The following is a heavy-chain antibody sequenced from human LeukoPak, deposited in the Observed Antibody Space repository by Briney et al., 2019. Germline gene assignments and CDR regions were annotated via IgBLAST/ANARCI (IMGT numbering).Heavy chain of an antibody. CDR2: IDHSGST. V-gene: IGHV4-30-2*01. CDR3: AREKDGIDY. D-gene: IGHD1-1*01. Sequence: SQTLSLTCTVSGGSISSGGYYWIWIRQPPGKGLEWIGYIDHSGSTYYNPSLKSRVTISVDRSKNQLSLKLSSVTAADTAVYYCAREKDGIDYWGQGTLVTVSS. J-gene: IGHJ4*02. CDR1: GGSISSGGYY.